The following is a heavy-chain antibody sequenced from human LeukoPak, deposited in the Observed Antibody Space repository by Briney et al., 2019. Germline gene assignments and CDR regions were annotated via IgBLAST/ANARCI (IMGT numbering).Heavy chain of an antibody. Sequence: ASVKVSCKVSGYTLSDLAIHWVRQAPGEGLEWMGGFDPEDVETIYAQKFQGRVTMTEDASTDTAYMELTGLGSEDTAVYYCAGGYSGYDPFDYWGQGTLVTVSS. J-gene: IGHJ4*02. V-gene: IGHV1-24*01. CDR1: GYTLSDLA. CDR2: FDPEDVET. D-gene: IGHD5-12*01. CDR3: AGGYSGYDPFDY.